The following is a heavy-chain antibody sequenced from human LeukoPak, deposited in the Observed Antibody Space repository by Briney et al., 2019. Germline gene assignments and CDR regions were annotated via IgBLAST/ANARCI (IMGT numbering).Heavy chain of an antibody. V-gene: IGHV3-23*01. D-gene: IGHD3-10*01. CDR3: AKGLRGTYPYYFDY. Sequence: PGGSLRLSCAASGFTFSSHAMSWVRQAPGKGLEWVSAISTSGGSTYYADSVKGRFTISRDNSKNTLYLQMNSLRAEDTAVFYCAKGLRGTYPYYFDYWGQGTLVTVSS. J-gene: IGHJ4*02. CDR2: ISTSGGST. CDR1: GFTFSSHA.